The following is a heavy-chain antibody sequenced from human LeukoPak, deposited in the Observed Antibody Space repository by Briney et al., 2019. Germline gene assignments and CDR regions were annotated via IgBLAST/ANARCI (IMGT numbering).Heavy chain of an antibody. CDR1: GGSFSDYY. V-gene: IGHV4-34*01. D-gene: IGHD2-2*01. J-gene: IGHJ6*04. CDR2: INHSGTT. CDR3: ARGLRLPSRSAPAVPHV. Sequence: SGTLSLTCAVYGGSFSDYYWNWIRQPPGKGLEWIGEINHSGTTNYNPSLKSRVTISVDTSKNQFSLRLSAVTAADTAVYHCARGLRLPSRSAPAVPHVWAKGTTVTVSA.